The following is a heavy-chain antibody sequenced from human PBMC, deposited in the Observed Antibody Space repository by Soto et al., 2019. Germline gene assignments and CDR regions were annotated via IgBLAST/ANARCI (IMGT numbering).Heavy chain of an antibody. CDR1: GYTFTSYY. J-gene: IGHJ3*02. CDR3: ARDIWPIVVVVAATGDAFDI. Sequence: ASVKVSCKASGYTFTSYYMHWVRQAPGQGLEWMGIINPSGGSTSYAQKFQGRVTMIRDTSTSTVYMELSSLRSEDTAVYYCARDIWPIVVVVAATGDAFDIWGQGTMVTVSS. V-gene: IGHV1-46*03. CDR2: INPSGGST. D-gene: IGHD2-15*01.